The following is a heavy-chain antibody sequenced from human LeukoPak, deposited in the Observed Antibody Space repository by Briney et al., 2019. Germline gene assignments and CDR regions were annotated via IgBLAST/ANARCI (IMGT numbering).Heavy chain of an antibody. V-gene: IGHV3-7*01. CDR2: INPEGSEK. Sequence: GGSLRLSCAVSGLTFSSSWMDWVRQAPGKGLEWVASINPEGSEKYSADSVKGRFTISRDNAKNSLYLQMDSLRVEDTAFYYCARDLAYSRLDYWGQGMLVTVSS. J-gene: IGHJ4*02. D-gene: IGHD5-18*01. CDR1: GLTFSSSW. CDR3: ARDLAYSRLDY.